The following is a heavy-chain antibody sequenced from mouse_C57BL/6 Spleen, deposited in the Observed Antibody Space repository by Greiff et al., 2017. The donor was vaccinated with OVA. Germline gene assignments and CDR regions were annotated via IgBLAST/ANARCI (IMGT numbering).Heavy chain of an antibody. CDR3: ARRDDYGWYFDV. V-gene: IGHV1-80*01. CDR2: IYPGDGDT. D-gene: IGHD2-4*01. Sequence: VMLVESGAELVKPGASVKISCKASGYAFSSYWMNWVKQRPGKGLEWIGQIYPGDGDTNYNGKFKGKATLTADKSSSTAYMQLSSLTSEDSAVYFCARRDDYGWYFDVWGTGTTVTVSS. J-gene: IGHJ1*03. CDR1: GYAFSSYW.